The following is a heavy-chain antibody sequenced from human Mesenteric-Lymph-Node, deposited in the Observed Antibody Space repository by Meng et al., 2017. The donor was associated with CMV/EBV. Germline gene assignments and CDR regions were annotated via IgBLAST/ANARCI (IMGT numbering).Heavy chain of an antibody. CDR2: IYWDDAK. CDR1: GFSLSTSGVG. CDR3: AHSSGIAAAGPFYFDY. V-gene: IGHV2-5*02. D-gene: IGHD6-13*01. J-gene: IGHJ4*02. Sequence: QITLKESGPTLGKPTQTLTLTYTFLGFSLSTSGVGVGWIRQPPGKALEWLALIYWDDAKRYSPSLKSRLTITKDTSKNQVVLTMTNMDPVDTATYYCAHSSGIAAAGPFYFDYWGQGTLVTVSS.